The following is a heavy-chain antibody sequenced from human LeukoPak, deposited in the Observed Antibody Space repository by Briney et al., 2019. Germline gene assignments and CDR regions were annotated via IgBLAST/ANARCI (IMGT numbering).Heavy chain of an antibody. D-gene: IGHD3-3*01. V-gene: IGHV4-31*03. Sequence: SETPSLTCTVSGGSISSGAYYWSWIRQHPGKGLEWIGYIYYSGSTCYNPSLKSRVTISVDTSKNKFYLKLSSVTAADTAVYFCARSYYDFWSGYYRDSFDIWGQGTMVTVSS. J-gene: IGHJ3*02. CDR1: GGSISSGAYY. CDR3: ARSYYDFWSGYYRDSFDI. CDR2: IYYSGST.